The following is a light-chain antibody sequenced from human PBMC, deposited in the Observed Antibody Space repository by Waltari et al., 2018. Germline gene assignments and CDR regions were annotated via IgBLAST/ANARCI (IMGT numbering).Light chain of an antibody. Sequence: DVVMTQSPLSLPVTLGQPASISCRSSQSLIHSNGNTYLNWFQQRPGQSPRRLIYKISNRDSGVPDRFSGSGSGTDFTLKISRVEAEDVGVYYCIQGTHPPQTFGGGTKVEIK. CDR1: QSLIHSNGNTY. CDR2: KIS. J-gene: IGKJ4*01. V-gene: IGKV2-30*02. CDR3: IQGTHPPQT.